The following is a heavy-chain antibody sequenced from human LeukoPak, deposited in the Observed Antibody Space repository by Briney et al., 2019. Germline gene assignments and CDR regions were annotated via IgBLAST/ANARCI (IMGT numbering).Heavy chain of an antibody. J-gene: IGHJ4*02. CDR3: ASRWLV. D-gene: IGHD5-24*01. Sequence: GGSLRLSCAASGFTFSSYAMHWVRQAPGKGLEWVAVISYDGSSKYYADSVKGRFTISRDNSKNTLYLQMNTLRVEDTAVYYCASRWLVWGQGTLVIVSS. V-gene: IGHV3-30*04. CDR2: ISYDGSSK. CDR1: GFTFSSYA.